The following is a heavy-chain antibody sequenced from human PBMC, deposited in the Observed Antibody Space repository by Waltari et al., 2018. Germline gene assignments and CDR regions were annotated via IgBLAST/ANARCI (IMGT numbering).Heavy chain of an antibody. CDR2: IYYSGST. Sequence: QVQLQESGPGLVKPSETLSLTCTVSGGSISSHYWSWIRQPPGKGLEWIGYIYYSGSTNYNPSLKSRVTISVDTSKNQFSLKLSSVTAADTAVYYCAREIVRIMITFGGVSHNWFDPWGQGTLVTVSS. D-gene: IGHD3-16*01. J-gene: IGHJ5*02. CDR1: GGSISSHY. CDR3: AREIVRIMITFGGVSHNWFDP. V-gene: IGHV4-59*11.